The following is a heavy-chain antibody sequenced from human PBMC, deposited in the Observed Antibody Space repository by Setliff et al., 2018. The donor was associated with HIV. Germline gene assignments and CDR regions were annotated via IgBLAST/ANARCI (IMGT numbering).Heavy chain of an antibody. Sequence: PGGSLRLSCAASGFTFSNCAMNWVRQAPGKGLEWVSGISGSGGSTYYADSVKGRFTISRDNSRNTLYLEMNSLRVDDTAVYYGAKGSSYTVGATAWGRYYYHMDVWGKGTTVTVSS. CDR1: GFTFSNCA. D-gene: IGHD1-26*01. CDR3: AKGSSYTVGATAWGRYYYHMDV. V-gene: IGHV3-23*01. J-gene: IGHJ6*03. CDR2: ISGSGGST.